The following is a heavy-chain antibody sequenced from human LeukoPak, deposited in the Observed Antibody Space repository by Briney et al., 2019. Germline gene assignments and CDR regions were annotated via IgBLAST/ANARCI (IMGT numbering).Heavy chain of an antibody. D-gene: IGHD5-12*01. Sequence: PSHPLSLTCAASGGSFSSGGYSWSWIRQPPGKGLEWIEYIYHSGSTYYNPSLDSRVTVSVDRSKNLFSLKLSAVTAADTAVYYCARCASGYDRAFDIWGQGTMVTVSS. CDR1: GGSFSSGGYS. V-gene: IGHV4-30-2*01. CDR3: ARCASGYDRAFDI. J-gene: IGHJ3*02. CDR2: IYHSGST.